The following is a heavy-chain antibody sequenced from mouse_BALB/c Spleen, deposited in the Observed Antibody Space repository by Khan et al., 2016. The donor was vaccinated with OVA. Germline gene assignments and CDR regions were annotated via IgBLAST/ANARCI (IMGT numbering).Heavy chain of an antibody. CDR1: GCTFTSYT. Sequence: QVQLKQSGAELARPGASVKMSCKASGCTFTSYTIHWIKKRPGQGLEWIGYINPSNGYTNYNQKFKDKATLTTDKSSTTAYLQLSSLTSDDSAVYNCVRDGAYHRNDGWFAYWGQGTLVTVSA. CDR2: INPSNGYT. V-gene: IGHV1-4*01. CDR3: VRDGAYHRNDGWFAY. J-gene: IGHJ3*01. D-gene: IGHD2-14*01.